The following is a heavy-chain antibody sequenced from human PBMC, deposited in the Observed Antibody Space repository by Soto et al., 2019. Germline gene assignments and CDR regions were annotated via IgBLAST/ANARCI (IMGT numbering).Heavy chain of an antibody. D-gene: IGHD5-18*01. J-gene: IGHJ6*02. Sequence: PSETLSITCSVSGGSIRSGGYYWSWIRQHPGKGLEWIGYIYYSGSTYYNPSLKSRVTISVDTSKNQFSLKLSSVTAEDTAVYYCAKDRKGGTAMVPRTAFYDGMDVWGQGTTVTVSS. CDR2: IYYSGST. V-gene: IGHV4-31*03. CDR1: GGSIRSGGYY. CDR3: AKDRKGGTAMVPRTAFYDGMDV.